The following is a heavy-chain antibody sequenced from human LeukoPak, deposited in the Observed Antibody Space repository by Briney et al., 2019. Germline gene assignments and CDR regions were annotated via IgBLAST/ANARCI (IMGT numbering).Heavy chain of an antibody. CDR2: INWDGTNT. Sequence: RPGGSLRLSCAASGGTTDDYGMSWVRQAPGKGLEWVSGINWDGTNTYYAESVKGRFTISRDSAEKSLYLQMNSLRDDDTAFYYCVKDLSSNWYSFVYWGQGTLVTVSS. J-gene: IGHJ4*02. CDR1: GGTTDDYG. D-gene: IGHD6-13*01. CDR3: VKDLSSNWYSFVY. V-gene: IGHV3-20*04.